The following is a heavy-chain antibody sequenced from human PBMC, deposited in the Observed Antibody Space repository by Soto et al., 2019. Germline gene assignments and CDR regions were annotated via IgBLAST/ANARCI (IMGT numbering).Heavy chain of an antibody. Sequence: QVQPQQWGAGLLKPSETLSLTCAVYGGSFSDYYWSWIRQPPGKGLEWIGEINHSGSTNYNPSLKTRVSISVDTSKDQFSLKLSSVTAADTAVYYCARGRVGTTNCTWFDPWGQGTLVTVSS. CDR3: ARGRVGTTNCTWFDP. CDR2: INHSGST. V-gene: IGHV4-34*01. CDR1: GGSFSDYY. D-gene: IGHD1-26*01. J-gene: IGHJ5*02.